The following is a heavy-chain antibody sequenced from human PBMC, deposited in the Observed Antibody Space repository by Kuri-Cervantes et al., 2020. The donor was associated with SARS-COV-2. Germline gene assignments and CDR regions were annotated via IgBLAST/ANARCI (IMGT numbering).Heavy chain of an antibody. Sequence: GGSLRLSCVGSGFIFSDYGIHWVRQAPGKGLEWVAVIWYDGSNKYYADSVKGRFTISRDNSKNTLYLQMNSLRAEDTAVYYCARDLVVSSGWDYYMDVWGKGTTVTVSS. CDR2: IWYDGSNK. J-gene: IGHJ6*03. V-gene: IGHV3-33*01. CDR3: ARDLVVSSGWDYYMDV. D-gene: IGHD6-19*01. CDR1: GFIFSDYG.